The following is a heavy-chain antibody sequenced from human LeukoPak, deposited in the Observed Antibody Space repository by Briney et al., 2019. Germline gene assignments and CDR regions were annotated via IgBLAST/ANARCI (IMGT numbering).Heavy chain of an antibody. J-gene: IGHJ1*01. CDR1: GGSISSYY. D-gene: IGHD1-26*01. Sequence: ETLSLTCTVSGGSISSYYWSWVRQAPGKGLEWVSAISGSGGSTYYADSVKGRFAISRDNSKNTLYLQMNSLRAEDTAVYYCAKDMGGSYYDYFQHWGQGTLVTVSS. V-gene: IGHV3-23*01. CDR3: AKDMGGSYYDYFQH. CDR2: ISGSGGST.